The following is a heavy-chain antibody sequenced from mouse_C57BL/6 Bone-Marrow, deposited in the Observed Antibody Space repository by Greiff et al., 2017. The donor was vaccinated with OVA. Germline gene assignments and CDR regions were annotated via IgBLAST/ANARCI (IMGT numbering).Heavy chain of an antibody. D-gene: IGHD1-1*01. V-gene: IGHV1-59*01. J-gene: IGHJ2*01. CDR1: GYAFTNYL. CDR2: IDPSDSYT. CDR3: ARTTVVATDFDY. Sequence: QVQLQQSGAELVRPGTSVKVSCKASGYAFTNYLIEWVKQRPGQGLEWIGEIDPSDSYTNYNQKFKGKSTLTVDKSSSTAYMQLSSLTSEDSAVYYCARTTVVATDFDYWGQGTTLTVSS.